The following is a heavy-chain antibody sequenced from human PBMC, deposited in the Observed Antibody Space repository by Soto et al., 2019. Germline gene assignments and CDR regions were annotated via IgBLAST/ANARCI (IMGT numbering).Heavy chain of an antibody. V-gene: IGHV4-4*07. CDR2: IYATGTT. Sequence: SETLSRTCTVSGASISGFYWSWIRKCAGKGLEWIGRIYATGTTDYNPSLKSRVMMSVDTSKKQFSLKLRSVTAADTAVYYCVRDGTKTLRDWFDPWGQGISVTVSS. CDR3: VRDGTKTLRDWFDP. CDR1: GASISGFY. D-gene: IGHD1-1*01. J-gene: IGHJ5*02.